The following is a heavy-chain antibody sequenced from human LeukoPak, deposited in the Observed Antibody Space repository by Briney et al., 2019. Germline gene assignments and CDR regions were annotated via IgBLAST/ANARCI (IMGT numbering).Heavy chain of an antibody. Sequence: GGSLRLSRAASGFTFSSYSMNWVRQAPGKGLEWVSYISSSSSTIYYADSVKGRFTISRDNAKNSLYLQVNSLRDEDTAVYYCAKQLGYCSDGSCYFPYWGQGTLVTVSS. J-gene: IGHJ4*02. D-gene: IGHD2-15*01. CDR2: ISSSSSTI. CDR1: GFTFSSYS. CDR3: AKQLGYCSDGSCYFPY. V-gene: IGHV3-48*02.